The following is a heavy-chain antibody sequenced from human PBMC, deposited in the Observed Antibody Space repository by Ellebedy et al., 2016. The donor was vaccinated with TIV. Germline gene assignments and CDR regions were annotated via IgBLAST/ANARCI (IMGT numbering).Heavy chain of an antibody. J-gene: IGHJ4*02. CDR3: ARGRAVAVAGTSYYFDY. CDR1: GYSFTSYW. CDR2: IYPGDSDT. Sequence: KVSCXGSGYSFTSYWIGWVRQMPGKGLEWMGIIYPGDSDTRYSPSFQGQVTISADKSISTAYLQWSSLKASDTAMYYCARGRAVAVAGTSYYFDYWGQGTLVTVSS. V-gene: IGHV5-51*01. D-gene: IGHD6-19*01.